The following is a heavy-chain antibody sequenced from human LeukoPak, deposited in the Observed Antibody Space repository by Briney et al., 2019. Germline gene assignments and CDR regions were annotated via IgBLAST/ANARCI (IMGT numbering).Heavy chain of an antibody. J-gene: IGHJ4*02. D-gene: IGHD5-18*01. Sequence: APVKVSCKASGGTFSSYAISWVRQAPGQGLEWMGGIIPIFGTANYAQKFQGRVTITADESTSTAYMELSSLRSEDTAVYYCARARDWAGYSYGFYYWGQGTLVTVSS. V-gene: IGHV1-69*13. CDR2: IIPIFGTA. CDR3: ARARDWAGYSYGFYY. CDR1: GGTFSSYA.